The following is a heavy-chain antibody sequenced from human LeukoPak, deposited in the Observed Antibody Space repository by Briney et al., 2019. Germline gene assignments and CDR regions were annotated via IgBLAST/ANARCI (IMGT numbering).Heavy chain of an antibody. D-gene: IGHD3-3*01. CDR3: ARDRRFLEWLTYFDY. V-gene: IGHV3-23*01. CDR2: ISGSGGST. J-gene: IGHJ4*02. Sequence: GGSLRLSCAASGFTFSSYAMSWVRQAPGKGLEWVSAISGSGGSTYYADSVKGRFTISRDNAKNSLYLQMNSLRDEDTAVYYCARDRRFLEWLTYFDYWGQGTLVTVSS. CDR1: GFTFSSYA.